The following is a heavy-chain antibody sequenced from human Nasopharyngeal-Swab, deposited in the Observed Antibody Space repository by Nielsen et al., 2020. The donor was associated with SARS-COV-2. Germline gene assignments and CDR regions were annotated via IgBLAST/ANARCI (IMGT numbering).Heavy chain of an antibody. D-gene: IGHD1-26*01. CDR3: ARVKWEIQGLSASGFFYYMDV. J-gene: IGHJ4*02. Sequence: WIRQPPGKGLEWIGYIDDNGSTFFKPSLSSRIIISKDNSKSQFSLTLTSVTSADSAVYYCARVKWEIQGLSASGFFYYMDVWGQGTLVTVSS. CDR2: IDDNGST. V-gene: IGHV4-30-4*01.